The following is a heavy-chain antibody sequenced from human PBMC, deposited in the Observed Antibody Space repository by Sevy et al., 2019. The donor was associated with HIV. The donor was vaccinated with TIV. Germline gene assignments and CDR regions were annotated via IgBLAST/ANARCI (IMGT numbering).Heavy chain of an antibody. Sequence: GGSLRLSCGASGFIFNSYWMTWVRQAPGKGLEWVATIKQDGSEKYYVDSVKGRFTISRDNVKNSVHLQMSSLRVEGTAMYYCARDYSWGQGTQVTVSS. CDR2: IKQDGSEK. J-gene: IGHJ4*02. CDR3: ARDYS. CDR1: GFIFNSYW. V-gene: IGHV3-7*01.